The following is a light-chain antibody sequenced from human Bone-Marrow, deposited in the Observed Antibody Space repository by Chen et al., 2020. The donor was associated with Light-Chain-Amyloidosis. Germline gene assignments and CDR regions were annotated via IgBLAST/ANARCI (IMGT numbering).Light chain of an antibody. Sequence: DIVMTQSPDSLGVSLGERATINCKSSESLLYRSNNKNYLGWYQQKPGQSPKLLMYWASTRESGVPDRFSGSGSGTDFTLTISSLQAEDVAVYYCQQYYSTPYTFGQGTKLEIQ. V-gene: IGKV4-1*01. CDR3: QQYYSTPYT. CDR2: WAS. J-gene: IGKJ2*01. CDR1: ESLLYRSNNKNY.